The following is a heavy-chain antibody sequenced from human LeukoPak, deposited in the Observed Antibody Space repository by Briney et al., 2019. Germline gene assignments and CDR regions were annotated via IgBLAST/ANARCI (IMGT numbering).Heavy chain of an antibody. Sequence: SETLSLTRTVSGGSISSYYWSWIQQPAGKGLEWIGRIYSSGSTNYNPSLKSRVTMSGDTSKHQISLKLSSVAAADTAVYYCARRGISTSLDYWGQGTLVTVSS. V-gene: IGHV4-4*07. D-gene: IGHD2-2*01. J-gene: IGHJ4*02. CDR3: ARRGISTSLDY. CDR2: IYSSGST. CDR1: GGSISSYY.